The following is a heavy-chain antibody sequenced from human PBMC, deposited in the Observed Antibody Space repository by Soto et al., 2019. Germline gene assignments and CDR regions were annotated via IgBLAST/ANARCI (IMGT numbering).Heavy chain of an antibody. D-gene: IGHD2-15*01. J-gene: IGHJ4*02. Sequence: GGSLRLSCAASGFTVSSNYMSWVRQAPGKGLEWVSLITNGGSTYYVDSVKGRFTISRDNSKNTLSLEMHSLRSEDTAVYYCARDRHGGNDFDYWGQGTLVTVS. V-gene: IGHV3-66*01. CDR2: ITNGGST. CDR3: ARDRHGGNDFDY. CDR1: GFTVSSNY.